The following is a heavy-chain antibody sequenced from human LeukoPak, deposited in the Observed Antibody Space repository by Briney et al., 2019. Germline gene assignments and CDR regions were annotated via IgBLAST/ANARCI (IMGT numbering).Heavy chain of an antibody. CDR3: AREPYSSGWYADY. CDR2: IYTSGST. J-gene: IGHJ4*02. V-gene: IGHV4-61*02. CDR1: GGSISSGSYY. Sequence: PSETLSLTCTVSGGSISSGSYYWSWIRQPAGKGLAWIGRIYTSGSTNYNPSLKSRVTISVDTSKNQFSLKLSSVTAADTAVYYCAREPYSSGWYADYWGQGTLVTVSS. D-gene: IGHD6-19*01.